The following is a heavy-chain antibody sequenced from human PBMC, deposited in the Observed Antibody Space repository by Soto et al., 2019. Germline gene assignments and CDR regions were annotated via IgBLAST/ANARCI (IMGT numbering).Heavy chain of an antibody. V-gene: IGHV3-33*01. D-gene: IGHD1-1*01. Sequence: QVQLVESGGGVVQPGTSLRLSCAASGFTFSICGMHWVRQAPGTGLEWVAVIWYDGRDKYYVDSVKQRSTISRDNSKNTLYLQMDSLRGDGTAVYYCARGNGHNSVRFDDWGRGTLVTVSS. J-gene: IGHJ4*02. CDR1: GFTFSICG. CDR3: ARGNGHNSVRFDD. CDR2: IWYDGRDK.